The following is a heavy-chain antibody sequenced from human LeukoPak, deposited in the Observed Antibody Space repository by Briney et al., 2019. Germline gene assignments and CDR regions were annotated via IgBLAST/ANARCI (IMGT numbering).Heavy chain of an antibody. CDR2: IKQDGSEK. D-gene: IGHD1-1*01. CDR1: GFTFNTYT. J-gene: IGHJ4*02. Sequence: QPGGSLRLSCAASGFTFNTYTMSWVRQAPGKGLAWVANIKQDGSEKYFVDSVKGRFTISRDNAKNSLYLQMSSLRAEDTAVYYCARGGSRHPSPEDYWGRGTLVTVSS. V-gene: IGHV3-7*03. CDR3: ARGGSRHPSPEDY.